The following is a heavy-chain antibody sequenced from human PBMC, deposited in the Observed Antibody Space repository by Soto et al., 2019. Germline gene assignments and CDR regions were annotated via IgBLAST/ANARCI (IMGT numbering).Heavy chain of an antibody. CDR3: AGTGPYYYDSSGYAFDI. J-gene: IGHJ3*02. CDR2: IYYSGST. Sequence: SETLSLTCTVSGGSISSSSYYWGWIRQPPGKGLEWIGYIYYSGSTYYNPSLKSRVTISVDTSKNQFSLKLSSVTAADTAVYYCAGTGPYYYDSSGYAFDIWGQGTMVTVSS. D-gene: IGHD3-22*01. V-gene: IGHV4-31*03. CDR1: GGSISSSSYY.